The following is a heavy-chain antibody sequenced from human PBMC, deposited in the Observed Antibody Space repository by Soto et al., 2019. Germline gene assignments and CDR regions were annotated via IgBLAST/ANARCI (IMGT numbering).Heavy chain of an antibody. CDR3: TRHGEPECSSTSCYTSYFDY. V-gene: IGHV3-33*01. D-gene: IGHD2-2*02. J-gene: IGHJ4*02. CDR1: GFTFSSYG. CDR2: IWYDGSNK. Sequence: GGSLRLSCAASGFTFSSYGMHWVRQAPGKGLEWVAVIWYDGSNKYYADSVKGRFTISRDNSKNTLYLQMNSLRAEDTAVYYCTRHGEPECSSTSCYTSYFDYWGQGTLVTVSS.